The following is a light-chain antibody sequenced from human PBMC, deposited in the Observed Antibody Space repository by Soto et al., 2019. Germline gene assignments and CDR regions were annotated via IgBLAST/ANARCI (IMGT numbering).Light chain of an antibody. CDR1: EGISSN. J-gene: IGKJ4*01. V-gene: IGKV3-15*01. Sequence: EIVMTQSPATLSVSPGERVILSCRASEGISSNLAWYQQKPGQTPRLLIYDTSIRAAGVPARFSGSRSGAEFTLTISSLQYEDFELYYCQHYVTWQLTLGGGTKVDIK. CDR3: QHYVTWQLT. CDR2: DTS.